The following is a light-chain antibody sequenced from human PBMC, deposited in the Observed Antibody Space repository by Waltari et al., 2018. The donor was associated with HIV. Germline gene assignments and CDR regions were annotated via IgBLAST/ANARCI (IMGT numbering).Light chain of an antibody. CDR1: QAITSY. CDR3: QQLHTYPFT. Sequence: DIQLTQSPSFMSASVGDRVTITCRASQAITSYLAWYQQNLGKAPKLLIYSASTLERGVPSRFSGGGSETEFSLTISSPQPEDSATYSCQQLHTYPFTFGQGTKLEIK. J-gene: IGKJ2*01. CDR2: SAS. V-gene: IGKV1-9*01.